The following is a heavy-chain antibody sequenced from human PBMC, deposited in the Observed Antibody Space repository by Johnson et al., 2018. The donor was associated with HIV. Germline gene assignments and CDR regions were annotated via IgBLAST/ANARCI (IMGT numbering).Heavy chain of an antibody. D-gene: IGHD1-7*01. CDR3: ATELKLRRGNGGWVENAFDI. Sequence: VQVVESGGGLIQSGGSLRLSYSASGFTFDDYAMHWVRQAPGKGLEWVSLISWDGGSTYYADSVKGRFTISRGNSKNSLYLQMNSLRAEDTALYYCATELKLRRGNGGWVENAFDIWGQGTMVTVSS. CDR2: ISWDGGST. CDR1: GFTFDDYA. J-gene: IGHJ3*02. V-gene: IGHV3-43D*03.